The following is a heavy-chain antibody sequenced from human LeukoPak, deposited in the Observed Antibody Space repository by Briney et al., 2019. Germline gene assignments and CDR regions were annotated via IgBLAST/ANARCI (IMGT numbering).Heavy chain of an antibody. CDR1: GGSISSYY. Sequence: SETLSLTCTVSGGSISSYYWSWIRQPPGKGLEWIGYIYYSGSTNYNPSLKSRVTISVDTSKNQFSLKLSSVTAADTAVYYCARRITMIVVVIFDYWGQGTLVTVSS. V-gene: IGHV4-59*12. CDR2: IYYSGST. J-gene: IGHJ4*02. D-gene: IGHD3-22*01. CDR3: ARRITMIVVVIFDY.